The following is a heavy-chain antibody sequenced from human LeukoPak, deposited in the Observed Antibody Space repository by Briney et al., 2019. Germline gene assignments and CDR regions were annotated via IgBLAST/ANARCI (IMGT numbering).Heavy chain of an antibody. J-gene: IGHJ3*02. CDR3: ARLERSSWYDIAGAFDI. CDR1: GGSISSYY. V-gene: IGHV4-59*01. Sequence: PSETLSLTCTVSGGSISSYYWSWIRQPPGKGLEWIGYIYYSGSTNYNPSLKSRVTISVDTSKNQFSLKLSSVTAADTAVYYCARLERSSWYDIAGAFDIWGQGTMVTVSS. D-gene: IGHD6-13*01. CDR2: IYYSGST.